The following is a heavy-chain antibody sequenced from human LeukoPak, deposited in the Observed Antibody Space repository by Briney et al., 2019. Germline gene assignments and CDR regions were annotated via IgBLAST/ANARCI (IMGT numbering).Heavy chain of an antibody. D-gene: IGHD2-15*01. CDR3: ARGVVVNGYFDY. CDR1: GFTFSSYN. V-gene: IGHV3-21*01. CDR2: ISSSSSYI. Sequence: PGGSLQLSCAASGFTFSSYNMNWVRQAPGKGLEWVSSISSSSSYIYYADSVKGRFTISRDNAKNSLYLQMNSLRAEDTAVYYCARGVVVNGYFDYWGQGTLVTVSS. J-gene: IGHJ4*02.